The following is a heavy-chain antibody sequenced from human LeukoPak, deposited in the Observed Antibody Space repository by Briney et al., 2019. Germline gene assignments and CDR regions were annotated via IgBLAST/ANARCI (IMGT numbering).Heavy chain of an antibody. CDR1: GGSLSSYY. Sequence: SETLSLTCTVSGGSLSSYYWSWIRQPPGKGLEWLGYIYSRGLTRGSTNYNPSLKSRVTISVDTSKNQFSLKLSSVTAADTAVYYCARDQEYSGSYYRYFDFWGQGALVTVSS. D-gene: IGHD1-26*01. CDR2: IYSRGLTRGST. V-gene: IGHV4-59*01. CDR3: ARDQEYSGSYYRYFDF. J-gene: IGHJ4*02.